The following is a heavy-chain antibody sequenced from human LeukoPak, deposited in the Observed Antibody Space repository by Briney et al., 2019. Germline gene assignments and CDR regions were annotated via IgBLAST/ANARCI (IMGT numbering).Heavy chain of an antibody. V-gene: IGHV4-59*12. D-gene: IGHD3-3*01. CDR2: IYYSGST. CDR1: GGSISSYY. J-gene: IGHJ3*02. Sequence: SETLSLTCTVPGGSISSYYWSWIRQPPGKGLEWIGYIYYSGSTNYNPSLKSRVTISVDTSKNQFSLKLSSVTAADTAVYYCARRITIFGVVRGYDAFDIWGQGTMVTVSS. CDR3: ARRITIFGVVRGYDAFDI.